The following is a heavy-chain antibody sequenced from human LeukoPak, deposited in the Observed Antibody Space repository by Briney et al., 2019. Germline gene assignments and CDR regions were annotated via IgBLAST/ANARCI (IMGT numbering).Heavy chain of an antibody. CDR1: GGSISSYY. D-gene: IGHD3-3*02. Sequence: SSETLSLTCTVSGGSISSYYWSWIRQPPGKGLEWIGYIYYSGSTNYNPSLKSRVTISVDTSKNQFSLKLSSVTAADTAVYYCARSSPRDLAFDYWGQGTLVTVSS. CDR3: ARSSPRDLAFDY. J-gene: IGHJ4*02. CDR2: IYYSGST. V-gene: IGHV4-59*08.